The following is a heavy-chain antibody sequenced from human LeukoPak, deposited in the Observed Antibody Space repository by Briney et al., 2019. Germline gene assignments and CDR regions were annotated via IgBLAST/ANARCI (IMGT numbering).Heavy chain of an antibody. J-gene: IGHJ4*02. CDR1: GFTFRNFG. CDR3: ARDRECNYFDY. D-gene: IGHD2/OR15-2a*01. Sequence: GGSLRLSCAASGFTFRNFGMHWVRQAPGKGLEWVAIIWYDGSNKYHADSVEGRFTISRDNSKNTLYLQMNSLRAEDTGVYYCARDRECNYFDYWGQGTQVTVSS. CDR2: IWYDGSNK. V-gene: IGHV3-33*01.